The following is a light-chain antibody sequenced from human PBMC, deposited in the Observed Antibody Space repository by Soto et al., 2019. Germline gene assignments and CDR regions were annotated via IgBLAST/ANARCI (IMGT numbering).Light chain of an antibody. Sequence: QSVLTQPPSAAGPPGQSVTISCTGTSSDVGGYNYVSWYQQYPGKAPKLMIYEVSKRPSGVPDRFSGSKSGNTASLIVSGLQAEDEADYYCSSYAGSNNWVFGGGTKLTVL. V-gene: IGLV2-8*01. CDR2: EVS. CDR1: SSDVGGYNY. CDR3: SSYAGSNNWV. J-gene: IGLJ3*02.